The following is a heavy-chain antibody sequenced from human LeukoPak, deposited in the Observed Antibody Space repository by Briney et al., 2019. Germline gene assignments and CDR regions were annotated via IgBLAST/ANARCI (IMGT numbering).Heavy chain of an antibody. V-gene: IGHV3-48*03. D-gene: IGHD3-10*02. CDR2: ISVIVSTI. J-gene: IGHJ4*02. Sequence: GGSLRLSCADSLFSFSSHEIYWVRPAPPEGLEWVSYISVIVSTIYYAHTVKGRFTIPVHHARRSLHLQLKSLRPEGKARYYCPSVEVFGDLFHVYWGQGTLVPLSS. CDR3: PSVEVFGDLFHVY. CDR1: LFSFSSHE.